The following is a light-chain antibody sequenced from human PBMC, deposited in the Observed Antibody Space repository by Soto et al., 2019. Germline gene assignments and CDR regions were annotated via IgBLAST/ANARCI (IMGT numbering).Light chain of an antibody. CDR3: LQSTHWPHT. CDR1: QGLVYRIGNTF. CDR2: KVS. Sequence: DVVMTQSPLSLPVTLGQPASISCRSSQGLVYRIGNTFLDWFFQRPGQSPRRLIYKVSNRAAVAPDGVSGSGSGTDFNLHISGVEAENVEMYYCLQSTHWPHTFGQGTKRQSK. V-gene: IGKV2-30*01. J-gene: IGKJ2*01.